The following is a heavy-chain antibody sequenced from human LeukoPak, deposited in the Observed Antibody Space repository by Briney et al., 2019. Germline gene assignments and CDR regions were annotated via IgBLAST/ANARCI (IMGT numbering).Heavy chain of an antibody. Sequence: GGSRRLSCAASVFTFSIYGMHCVREAPGKGGEWGAVISYDGSNKYYADSVKGLFTISKDNSNNTLYLQMNSLRAEDTAVYYCAAPLWFGELPSYWGKGTMVTVSS. CDR1: VFTFSIYG. CDR3: AAPLWFGELPSY. V-gene: IGHV3-30*03. CDR2: ISYDGSNK. J-gene: IGHJ4*02. D-gene: IGHD3-10*01.